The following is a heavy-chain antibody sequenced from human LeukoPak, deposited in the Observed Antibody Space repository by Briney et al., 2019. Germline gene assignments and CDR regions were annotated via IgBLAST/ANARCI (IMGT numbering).Heavy chain of an antibody. CDR2: ISYDGSNK. D-gene: IGHD3-10*01. Sequence: GGSLRLSRAASGFTFSSYGIHWVRQAPGKGLEWVAVISYDGSNKYYADSVKGRFTISRDNSKNTLYLEMNSLRAEDTAVYYCAKPLMRDRWFGESWGQGTLVTVSS. V-gene: IGHV3-30*18. CDR1: GFTFSSYG. J-gene: IGHJ5*02. CDR3: AKPLMRDRWFGES.